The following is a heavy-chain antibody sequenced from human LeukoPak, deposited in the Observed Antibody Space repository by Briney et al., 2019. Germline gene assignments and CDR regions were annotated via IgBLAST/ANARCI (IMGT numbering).Heavy chain of an antibody. V-gene: IGHV4-31*03. D-gene: IGHD6-19*01. Sequence: PSQTLSLTCTVSGGSISSGGYYWSWIRQHPGKGLEWIGYIYYSGSTYYNPSLKSRVTISVDTSKNQFSLKLSSVTAADTAVYYCARVRIAVAGIRWFDPWGQGTLVTVSS. CDR2: IYYSGST. J-gene: IGHJ5*02. CDR3: ARVRIAVAGIRWFDP. CDR1: GGSISSGGYY.